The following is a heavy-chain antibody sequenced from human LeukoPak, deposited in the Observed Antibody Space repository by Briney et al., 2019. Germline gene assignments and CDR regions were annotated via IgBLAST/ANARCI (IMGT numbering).Heavy chain of an antibody. CDR3: ASLGGYQNGNFDY. CDR1: GYSISSGNH. V-gene: IGHV4-38-2*01. D-gene: IGHD2-2*01. J-gene: IGHJ4*02. CDR2: IFPSGTT. Sequence: PSETLSLTCAVSGYSISSGNHWGWIRQPPDQGLEWIGSIFPSGTTYYNPSLKSRVTISIYTSKNQLSLKLISVTAADTAVYYCASLGGYQNGNFDYWGQGTLVTVSS.